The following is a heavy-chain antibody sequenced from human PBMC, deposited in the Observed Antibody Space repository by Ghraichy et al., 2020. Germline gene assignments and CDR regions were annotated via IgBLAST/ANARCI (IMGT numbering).Heavy chain of an antibody. CDR3: ARSFYGGPTPFDY. Sequence: SETLSLTCAVYGGSFSGYYWSWIRQPPGKGLEWIGEINHSGSTNYNPSLKSRVTISVDTSKNQFSLKLSSVTAADTAVYYCARSFYGGPTPFDYWGQGTLVTVSS. D-gene: IGHD4/OR15-4a*01. CDR2: INHSGST. V-gene: IGHV4-34*01. CDR1: GGSFSGYY. J-gene: IGHJ4*02.